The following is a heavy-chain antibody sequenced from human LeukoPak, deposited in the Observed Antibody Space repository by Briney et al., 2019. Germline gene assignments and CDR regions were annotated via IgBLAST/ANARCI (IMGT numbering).Heavy chain of an antibody. Sequence: SVEVSCKASGYTFTGYYMHWVRQAPGQGLEWMGWINPNSGGTNYAQKFQGRVTMTRDTSISTAYMELSRLRSDDTAVYYCARGSGYSSSWLTYWGQGTLVTVSS. CDR3: ARGSGYSSSWLTY. V-gene: IGHV1-2*02. CDR1: GYTFTGYY. D-gene: IGHD6-13*01. J-gene: IGHJ4*02. CDR2: INPNSGGT.